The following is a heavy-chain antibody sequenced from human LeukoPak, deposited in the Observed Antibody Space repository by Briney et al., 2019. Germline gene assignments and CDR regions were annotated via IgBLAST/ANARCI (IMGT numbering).Heavy chain of an antibody. J-gene: IGHJ4*02. Sequence: ASVKVSCKASGYTFTSYYMHWVRQAPGQGLEWMGIINPSGGSTSYAQKFQGRVTMTRDTSTSTAYMELSSLRSEDTAVYYCARGTITMVRGVITPVDYWGQGTLVTVSS. CDR3: ARGTITMVRGVITPVDY. CDR1: GYTFTSYY. CDR2: INPSGGST. D-gene: IGHD3-10*01. V-gene: IGHV1-46*01.